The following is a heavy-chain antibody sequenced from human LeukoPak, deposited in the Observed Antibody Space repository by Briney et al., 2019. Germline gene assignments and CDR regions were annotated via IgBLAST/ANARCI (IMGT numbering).Heavy chain of an antibody. CDR2: INHSGST. CDR1: GGSFSGYY. V-gene: IGHV4-34*01. D-gene: IGHD3-3*01. J-gene: IGHJ4*02. CDR3: ARGGYDFWSGYYLDY. Sequence: PSETLSLTCAVYGGSFSGYYWSWIRHPPGKGLELIGEINHSGSTNHNPSLKSRVTISVDTSKNQFSLKLSSVTAADTAVYYCARGGYDFWSGYYLDYWGQGTLVTVSS.